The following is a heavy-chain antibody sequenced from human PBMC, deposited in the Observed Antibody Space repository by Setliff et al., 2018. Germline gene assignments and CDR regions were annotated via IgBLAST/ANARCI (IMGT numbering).Heavy chain of an antibody. J-gene: IGHJ6*02. CDR3: ARVSQYSSGWYYYYYYGMDV. V-gene: IGHV4-39*06. CDR2: IYYSGST. D-gene: IGHD6-19*01. Sequence: SETLSLTCTVSGGSISSSSYYWGWIRQPPGKGLEWIGSIYYSGSTYYNPSLKSRVTISVDTSKNQFPLKLSSVTAADTAVYYCARVSQYSSGWYYYYYYGMDVWGQGTTVTVSS. CDR1: GGSISSSSYY.